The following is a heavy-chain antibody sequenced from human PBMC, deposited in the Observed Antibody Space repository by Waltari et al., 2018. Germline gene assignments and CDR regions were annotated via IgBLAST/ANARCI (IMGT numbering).Heavy chain of an antibody. Sequence: QVQLQQWGTGLLKPSETLSRTCAVYGGSFSGYSWSWIRQPPGKGLEWIGEINHSGSTNYHPSLKSRVTISVDASKNQFSLELTSVTAADTAVYYCARAQQQLVYYGLDVWGRGTTVTVSS. D-gene: IGHD6-13*01. CDR3: ARAQQQLVYYGLDV. CDR2: INHSGST. V-gene: IGHV4-34*01. CDR1: GGSFSGYS. J-gene: IGHJ6*02.